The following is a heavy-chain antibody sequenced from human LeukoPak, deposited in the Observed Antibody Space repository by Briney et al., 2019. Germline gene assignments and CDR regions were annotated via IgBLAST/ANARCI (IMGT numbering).Heavy chain of an antibody. CDR1: GFTFSSYA. Sequence: GGSLRLSCAASGFTFSSYAMSWVRQAPGKGLEWVGFIRSKAYGGTTEYAASVKGRFTISRDDSKSIAYLQMNSLKTEDTAVYYCTRGALGYCSSTSCYDWYFDLWGRGTLVTVSS. J-gene: IGHJ2*01. D-gene: IGHD2-2*01. CDR3: TRGALGYCSSTSCYDWYFDL. V-gene: IGHV3-49*04. CDR2: IRSKAYGGTT.